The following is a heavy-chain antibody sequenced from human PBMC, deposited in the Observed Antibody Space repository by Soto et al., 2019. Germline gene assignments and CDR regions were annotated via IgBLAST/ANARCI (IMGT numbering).Heavy chain of an antibody. CDR3: ARGDIVVVPAAFRARTIQFDP. J-gene: IGHJ5*02. Sequence: SESLSLTCAVYGLSFSGYYWSWIRQPPGKGLEWIGEINHSGSTNYNPSLKSRVTISVDTSKNQFSLKLSSVTAADTAVYYCARGDIVVVPAAFRARTIQFDPWGQG. V-gene: IGHV4-34*01. CDR1: GLSFSGYY. CDR2: INHSGST. D-gene: IGHD2-2*01.